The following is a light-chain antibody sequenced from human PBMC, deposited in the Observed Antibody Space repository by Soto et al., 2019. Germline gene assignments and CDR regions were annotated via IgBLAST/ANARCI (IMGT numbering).Light chain of an antibody. J-gene: IGKJ4*01. CDR2: GAS. CDR1: QSVSSSY. CDR3: QHYRTS. V-gene: IGKV3-20*01. Sequence: EIVLTQSPGTLSLSPGERATLSCRASQSVSSSYLAWYQQKPGQAPRQLIYGASSRATGIPDRFSGSGSGTDFTLTNTRLEPEDCAVYYCQHYRTSFGGGTRVEIK.